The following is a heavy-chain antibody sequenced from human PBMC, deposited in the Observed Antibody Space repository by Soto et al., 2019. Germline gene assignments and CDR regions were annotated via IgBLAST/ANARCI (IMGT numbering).Heavy chain of an antibody. CDR3: ARGRYIGTPRFEY. CDR1: GGSISSGGYY. J-gene: IGHJ4*02. Sequence: SETLSLTCTVSGGSISSGGYYWSWIRQHPGKGLEWIGYIYYSGSTYYNPSLKSRVTISVDTSKNQFSLKLSSVTAADTAVYYCARGRYIGTPRFEYWGQGTLVTVSS. D-gene: IGHD1-26*01. CDR2: IYYSGST. V-gene: IGHV4-31*03.